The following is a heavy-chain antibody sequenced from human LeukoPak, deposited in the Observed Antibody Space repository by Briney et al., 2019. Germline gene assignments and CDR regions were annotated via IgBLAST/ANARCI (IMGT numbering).Heavy chain of an antibody. CDR3: ARGRYYDSSGYYYFDY. CDR1: GGSFSGYY. Sequence: PSETLSLTCAVYGGSFSGYYWSWIRQPPGKGLEWIGEINHSGSTNYNPSLKSRVTISVDTSKNQFSLELSSVTAADTAVYYCARGRYYDSSGYYYFDYWGQGTLVTVSS. D-gene: IGHD3-22*01. CDR2: INHSGST. J-gene: IGHJ4*02. V-gene: IGHV4-34*01.